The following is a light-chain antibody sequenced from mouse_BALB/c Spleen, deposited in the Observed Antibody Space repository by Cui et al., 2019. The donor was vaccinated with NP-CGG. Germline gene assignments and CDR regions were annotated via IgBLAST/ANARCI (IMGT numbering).Light chain of an antibody. Sequence: QAVVHQESALITSPGETVTLTCRSSTGAVTTSNYANWVQEKPDHLFTGLIGGTKNRAPGVPARFSGSLIGDKAALTITGAQTEDEAIYFCALWYSNHWVFGGGTKLTVL. V-gene: IGLV1*01. CDR1: TGAVTTSNY. CDR3: ALWYSNHWV. CDR2: GTK. J-gene: IGLJ1*01.